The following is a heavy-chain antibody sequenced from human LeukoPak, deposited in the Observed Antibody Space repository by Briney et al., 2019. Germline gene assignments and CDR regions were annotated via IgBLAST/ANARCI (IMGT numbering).Heavy chain of an antibody. D-gene: IGHD3-22*01. CDR1: GFTFSSYS. Sequence: AGGSLRLSCAASGFTFSSYSMNWVRQAPGKGLEWVSSISSSSSYIYYADSVKGRFTISRDNAKNSLYLQMNSLRAEDTAVYYCARGSHYYYDSSGYFFWGQGTLVTVSS. CDR3: ARGSHYYYDSSGYFF. CDR2: ISSSSSYI. V-gene: IGHV3-21*01. J-gene: IGHJ4*02.